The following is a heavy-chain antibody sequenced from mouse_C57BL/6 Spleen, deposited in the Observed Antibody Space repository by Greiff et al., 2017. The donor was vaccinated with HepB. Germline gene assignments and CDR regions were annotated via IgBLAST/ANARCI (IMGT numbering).Heavy chain of an antibody. CDR1: GFTFSDYY. Sequence: VESGGGLVQPGGSLKLSCAASGFTFSDYYMYWVRQTPEKRLEWVAYISNGGGSTYYPDTVKGRFTISRDNAKNTLHLQMSRLKAEDTAMYYCARRGSSYYFDYWGQGTTLTVSS. CDR3: ARRGSSYYFDY. J-gene: IGHJ2*01. D-gene: IGHD1-1*01. CDR2: ISNGGGST. V-gene: IGHV5-12*01.